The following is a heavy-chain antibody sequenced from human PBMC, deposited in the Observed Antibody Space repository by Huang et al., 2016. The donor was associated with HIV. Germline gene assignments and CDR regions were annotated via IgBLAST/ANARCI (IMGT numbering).Heavy chain of an antibody. V-gene: IGHV3-11*01. CDR1: GFTFRDYY. Sequence: QVQLVESGGGLVKPGGSLRLSCAASGFTFRDYYMSWIRQAPGKGLELGSYISSRGSTIYYADSVKGRFTISRDNAKNSLYLQMNSLRAKDTAVYYCARVEYYDSTIDYWGQGTLVTVSS. CDR3: ARVEYYDSTIDY. J-gene: IGHJ4*02. D-gene: IGHD3-22*01. CDR2: ISSRGSTI.